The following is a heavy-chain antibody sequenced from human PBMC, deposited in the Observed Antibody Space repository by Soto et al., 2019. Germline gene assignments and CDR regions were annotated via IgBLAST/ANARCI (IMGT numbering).Heavy chain of an antibody. CDR2: ISSSSSTI. Sequence: GGSLRVCWAAAGGTCSSYGMNWVRQAPGKGLEWVSYISSSSSTIYYADSVKGRFTISRDNAKNSLYLQMNSLRAEDTAVYYCASQPNLITSGGVIVIPVGYFDYWRKGTLVTVSS. J-gene: IGHJ4*02. CDR3: ASQPNLITSGGVIVIPVGYFDY. CDR1: GGTCSSYG. D-gene: IGHD3-16*02. V-gene: IGHV3-48*01.